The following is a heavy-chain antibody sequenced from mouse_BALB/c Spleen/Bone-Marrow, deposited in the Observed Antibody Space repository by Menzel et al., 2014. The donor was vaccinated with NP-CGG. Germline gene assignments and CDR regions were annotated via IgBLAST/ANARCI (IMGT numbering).Heavy chain of an antibody. Sequence: DVKLVESGGGLVKPGGSLKLSCAASGFTFSSYAMSWVRQTPEKRLEWVASISSGGSTYYLDSVKGPFTISRDNARNILYLQMSSLRSEDTAMYYCARGGGYDYGHYYAMDYWGQGTSVTVSS. CDR3: ARGGGYDYGHYYAMDY. CDR1: GFTFSSYA. D-gene: IGHD2-4*01. V-gene: IGHV5-6-5*01. CDR2: ISSGGST. J-gene: IGHJ4*01.